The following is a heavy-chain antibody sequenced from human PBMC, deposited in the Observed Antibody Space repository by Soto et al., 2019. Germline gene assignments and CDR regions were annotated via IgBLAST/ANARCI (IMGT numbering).Heavy chain of an antibody. V-gene: IGHV4-31*03. Sequence: QVQLQESGPGLVKPSQTLSLTCTVSGGSISSGYYYWSWIRQHPGKGLEWIGYIYYSGTTYYNPSLKSRVTISVDTSKNQFSLKLTSVTAAATAVYYCARAEVYSSTWGLLDPWGQGTLVTVSS. CDR2: IYYSGTT. J-gene: IGHJ5*02. CDR1: GGSISSGYYY. D-gene: IGHD6-13*01. CDR3: ARAEVYSSTWGLLDP.